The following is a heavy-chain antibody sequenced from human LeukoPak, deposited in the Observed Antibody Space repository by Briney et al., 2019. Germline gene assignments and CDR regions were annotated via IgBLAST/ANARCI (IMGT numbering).Heavy chain of an antibody. CDR1: GGSISSYY. Sequence: SETLSLTCTVSGGSISSYYWSWIRQPPGKGLEWIGYIYYSGSTNYNPSLKSRVTMSVDTSKNQFFLKVSSVTAADTAVYFCATGAGPFDYWGQGTLVTVSS. CDR2: IYYSGST. J-gene: IGHJ4*02. CDR3: ATGAGPFDY. V-gene: IGHV4-59*12. D-gene: IGHD3-10*01.